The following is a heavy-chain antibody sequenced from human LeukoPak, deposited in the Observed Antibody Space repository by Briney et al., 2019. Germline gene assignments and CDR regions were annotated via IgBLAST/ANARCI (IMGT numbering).Heavy chain of an antibody. D-gene: IGHD3-22*01. CDR2: IRSKANSYAT. CDR3: TRRQTDDSSGYYGY. J-gene: IGHJ4*02. Sequence: GGSLRLSCAASGFTFSGSAMHWVRQASGKGLGWVGRIRSKANSYATAYAASVKGRFTISRDDSKNTAYLQMNSLKTEDTAVYYCTRRQTDDSSGYYGYWGQGTLVTVSS. CDR1: GFTFSGSA. V-gene: IGHV3-73*01.